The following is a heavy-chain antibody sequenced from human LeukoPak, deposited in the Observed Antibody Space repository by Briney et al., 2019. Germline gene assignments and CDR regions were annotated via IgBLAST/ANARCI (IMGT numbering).Heavy chain of an antibody. CDR3: ASAPMMGRYFDY. Sequence: PGRSLRLSCAASGFTFSDYYMGWIRQAPGKGLEWVSYISSSGSTIYYADSVKGRFTISRDNAKNSLYLQMNSLRAEDTAVYYCASAPMMGRYFDYWGQGTLVTVSS. J-gene: IGHJ4*02. D-gene: IGHD3-22*01. V-gene: IGHV3-11*01. CDR2: ISSSGSTI. CDR1: GFTFSDYY.